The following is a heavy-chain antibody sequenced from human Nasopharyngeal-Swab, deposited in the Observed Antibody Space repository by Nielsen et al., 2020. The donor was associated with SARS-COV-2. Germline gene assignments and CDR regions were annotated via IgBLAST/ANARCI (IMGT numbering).Heavy chain of an antibody. CDR1: GFTFSSYS. J-gene: IGHJ6*02. V-gene: IGHV3-21*01. CDR2: ISSSSSYI. CDR3: ARDQGDTTIFGVVISGYYYYYGMDV. D-gene: IGHD3-3*01. Sequence: GESLKISCAASGFTFSSYSMNWVRQAPGKGLEWVSSISSSSSYIYHADSVKGRFTISRDNAKNSLYLQMNSLRAEDTAVYYCARDQGDTTIFGVVISGYYYYYGMDVWGQGTTVTVSS.